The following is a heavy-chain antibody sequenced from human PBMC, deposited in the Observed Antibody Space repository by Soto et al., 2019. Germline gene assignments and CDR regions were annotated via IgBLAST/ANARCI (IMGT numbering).Heavy chain of an antibody. Sequence: EVQLVESGGGLVQPGGSLRLSCAASGFTFSSYSMNWVRQAPGKGLEWVSYISSSSSTIYYADSVKGRFTISRDNAKNSLYLQMNSLGAEDTAVYYCARVGSDYYGSGSYYNPYYYYYMDVWGKGTTVTVSS. CDR1: GFTFSSYS. V-gene: IGHV3-48*01. D-gene: IGHD3-10*01. CDR2: ISSSSSTI. CDR3: ARVGSDYYGSGSYYNPYYYYYMDV. J-gene: IGHJ6*03.